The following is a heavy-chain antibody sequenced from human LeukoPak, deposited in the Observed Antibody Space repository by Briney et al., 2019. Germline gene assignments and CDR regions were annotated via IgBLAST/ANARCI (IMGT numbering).Heavy chain of an antibody. Sequence: SETLSLTCSVSGDSISYFYWSWIRQAAGKGLEWIGRISGSGSTDYNASLKSRVTMSVDTSKNQLSLKVISVTAADTAVYYCARDNDSRDPPHFDYWGQGTLVTVSS. CDR1: GDSISYFY. CDR3: ARDNDSRDPPHFDY. V-gene: IGHV4-4*07. CDR2: ISGSGST. D-gene: IGHD3-16*01. J-gene: IGHJ4*02.